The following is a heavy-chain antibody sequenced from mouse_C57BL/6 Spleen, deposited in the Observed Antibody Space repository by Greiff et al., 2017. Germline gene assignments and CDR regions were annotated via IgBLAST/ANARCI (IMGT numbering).Heavy chain of an antibody. CDR1: GFTFSDYG. Sequence: EVHLVESGGGLVKPGGSLKLSCAASGFTFSDYGMHWVRQAPEKGLEWVAYISSGSSTIYYADTVKGRFTISRDNAKNTLCLQMTRRRSEDTAMYYCARRVGADYAMDYWGQGTSVTVSS. J-gene: IGHJ4*01. CDR2: ISSGSSTI. V-gene: IGHV5-17*01. D-gene: IGHD1-1*02. CDR3: ARRVGADYAMDY.